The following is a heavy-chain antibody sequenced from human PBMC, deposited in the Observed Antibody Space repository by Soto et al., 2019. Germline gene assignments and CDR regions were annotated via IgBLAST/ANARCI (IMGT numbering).Heavy chain of an antibody. J-gene: IGHJ5*02. V-gene: IGHV1-2*02. CDR2: INAHSGGT. CDR3: AKDLTRQLAYWLDP. Sequence: ASVKVSCKASGFSFTGYYIHWLRQAHGQGLEWMGWINAHSGGTEYAQKFQGRVTLTRDTSISTAYMTLGSLRSDDTAIYYCAKDLTRQLAYWLDPWGQGTQVTVSS. D-gene: IGHD6-6*01. CDR1: GFSFTGYY.